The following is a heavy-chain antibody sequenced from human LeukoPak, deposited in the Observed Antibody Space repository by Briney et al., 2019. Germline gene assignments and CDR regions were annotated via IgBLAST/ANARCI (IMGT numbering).Heavy chain of an antibody. CDR3: ARRFPPRMSYDSSAYSSYSFDY. D-gene: IGHD3-22*01. Sequence: ASVKVSCKASGYTFTGCYMQWVRHAPGQGFECMGWKNPNSGDTNHAQEFQGRVTMTRDMYTSTGYMKLSNQTSEDTAMYYRARRFPPRMSYDSSAYSSYSFDYWAQGTLVTVSS. V-gene: IGHV1-2*02. J-gene: IGHJ4*02. CDR1: GYTFTGCY. CDR2: KNPNSGDT.